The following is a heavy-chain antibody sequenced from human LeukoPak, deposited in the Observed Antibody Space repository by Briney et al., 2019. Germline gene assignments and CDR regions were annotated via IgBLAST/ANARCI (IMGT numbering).Heavy chain of an antibody. D-gene: IGHD3-22*01. V-gene: IGHV3-66*01. Sequence: GGSLRLSCAASGFTVSSNYMSWVRQAPGKGLEWVSVIYSGGSTYYADSVKGRFTISRDNSKNTLYLQMNSLRAEDTAVYYCAKDRYYYDSSGYYPLYYYYYMDVWGKGTTVTVSS. CDR3: AKDRYYYDSSGYYPLYYYYYMDV. J-gene: IGHJ6*03. CDR1: GFTVSSNY. CDR2: IYSGGST.